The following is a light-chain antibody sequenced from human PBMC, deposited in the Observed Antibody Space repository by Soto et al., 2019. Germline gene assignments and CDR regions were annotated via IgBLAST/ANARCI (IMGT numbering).Light chain of an antibody. V-gene: IGKV3-11*01. CDR3: QQRSKWPLT. J-gene: IGKJ4*01. CDR1: QSVSTY. Sequence: EIVLTQSPATLSLSPGERATLSYRASQSVSTYLAWYQQKPGQTPRLLIYDASNRATGIPARFSGSGSGTDFTLTISSLEPEDFAVYYCQQRSKWPLTFGGGTKVEIK. CDR2: DAS.